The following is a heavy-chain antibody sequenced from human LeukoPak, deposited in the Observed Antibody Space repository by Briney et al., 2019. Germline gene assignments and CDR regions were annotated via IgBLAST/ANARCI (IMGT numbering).Heavy chain of an antibody. Sequence: SSQTLSLTCTVSGGSISSGDYYWSWIRQPPGKGLEWIAYMYYSGSTYYNPSLKSRVTMSADTSKNQLSLRLSSVTAADTAVYYCARPYYYDSRIDPWGQGILVTVSS. V-gene: IGHV4-30-4*01. CDR1: GGSISSGDYY. CDR3: ARPYYYDSRIDP. D-gene: IGHD3-22*01. J-gene: IGHJ5*02. CDR2: MYYSGST.